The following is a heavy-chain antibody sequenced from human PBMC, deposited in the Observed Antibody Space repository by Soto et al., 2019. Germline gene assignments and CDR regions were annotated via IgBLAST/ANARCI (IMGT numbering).Heavy chain of an antibody. D-gene: IGHD1-1*01. Sequence: PXESLKISCKGSGYSFTIYWISWLRQMPGKGLEWMGRINPSDSKTKYSPSFQGHVNFSVDKSISSAYLQWNSLRASDTAMYYRVGNSLKQLGAYWGQGTPVTVSS. CDR3: VGNSLKQLGAY. V-gene: IGHV5-10-1*01. CDR1: GYSFTIYW. CDR2: INPSDSKT. J-gene: IGHJ4*02.